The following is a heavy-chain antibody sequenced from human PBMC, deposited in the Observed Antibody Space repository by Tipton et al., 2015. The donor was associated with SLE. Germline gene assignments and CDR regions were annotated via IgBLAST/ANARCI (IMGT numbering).Heavy chain of an antibody. Sequence: TLSLTCTVSSGSISSGSGSYYWSWIRQPAGKGLEWLGHIYTSGSTNYNPSLKSRVTISVDTSKNQVSLKLSSVTAADTAVYYCARRGIKSSTWYYLDYWGQGTLVTVSS. V-gene: IGHV4-61*09. CDR3: ARRGIKSSTWYYLDY. J-gene: IGHJ4*02. CDR2: IYTSGST. CDR1: SGSISSGSGSYY. D-gene: IGHD6-13*01.